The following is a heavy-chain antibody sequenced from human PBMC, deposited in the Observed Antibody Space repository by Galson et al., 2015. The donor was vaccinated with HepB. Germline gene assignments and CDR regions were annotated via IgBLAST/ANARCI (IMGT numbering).Heavy chain of an antibody. V-gene: IGHV2-70*11. CDR3: ARIQGIAAAGRGYYFDY. J-gene: IGHJ4*02. D-gene: IGHD6-13*01. CDR1: GFSLSTSGMC. Sequence: PALVKPTQTLTLICTFSGFSLSTSGMCVSWIRQPPGKALEWLARIDWDDDKYYSTSLKTRLTISKDTSKNQVVLTMTNMDPVDTATYYCARIQGIAAAGRGYYFDYWGQGTLVTVSS. CDR2: IDWDDDK.